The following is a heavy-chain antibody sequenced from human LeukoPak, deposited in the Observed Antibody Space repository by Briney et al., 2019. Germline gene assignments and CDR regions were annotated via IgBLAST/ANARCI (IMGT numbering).Heavy chain of an antibody. Sequence: GGSLSLSCAASGFTFSSYSMNWVRQAPGKGLEWVSSISSSSSYIYYADSVKGRFTISRDNAQNSLYLEMNSLRAEDTAVYYCARETGQQQLEENYYYYYMDVWGKGTTVTVSS. D-gene: IGHD6-13*01. CDR2: ISSSSSYI. J-gene: IGHJ6*03. V-gene: IGHV3-21*01. CDR3: ARETGQQQLEENYYYYYMDV. CDR1: GFTFSSYS.